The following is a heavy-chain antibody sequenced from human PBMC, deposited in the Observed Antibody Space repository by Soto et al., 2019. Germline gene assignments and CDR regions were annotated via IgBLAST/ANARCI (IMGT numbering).Heavy chain of an antibody. CDR1: GGSFSGYY. V-gene: IGHV4-34*01. D-gene: IGHD3-9*01. J-gene: IGHJ4*02. CDR2: INHSGST. CDR3: ARVPLYYDILTCYSRGYFDY. Sequence: SETLSLTCAVYGGSFSGYYWSWIRQPPGKGLEWIGEINHSGSTNYNPSLKSRVTISVDTSKNQFSLKLSSVTAADTAVYYCARVPLYYDILTCYSRGYFDYWGQGTLVTVSS.